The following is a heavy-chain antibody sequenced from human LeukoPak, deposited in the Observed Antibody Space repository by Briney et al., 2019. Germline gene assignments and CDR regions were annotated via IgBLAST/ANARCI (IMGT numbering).Heavy chain of an antibody. CDR1: GYSFTSYW. V-gene: IGHV5-51*01. CDR2: IYPGDSDT. D-gene: IGHD2-15*01. CDR3: ARNLYCSGGSCYSRIDY. Sequence: GESLKISCKGSGYSFTSYWIGWVRQMPGKGLEWMGIIYPGDSDTRYSPSFQGQVTISADKSISTAYLQWSSLKASDTAMYYCARNLYCSGGSCYSRIDYWGQGTLVTVSS. J-gene: IGHJ4*02.